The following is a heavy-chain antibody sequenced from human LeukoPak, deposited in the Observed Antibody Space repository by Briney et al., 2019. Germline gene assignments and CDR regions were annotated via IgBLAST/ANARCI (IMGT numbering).Heavy chain of an antibody. Sequence: GESLQISCKGSGYSFTSYWIGWVRPMPGKGLEWMGIIYPGDSDTRYSPSFQGQVTISADKSISTAYLQWSSLKASDTAMYYCARCRYCTNGVCPNWFDPWGQGTLVTVSS. V-gene: IGHV5-51*01. J-gene: IGHJ5*02. CDR1: GYSFTSYW. D-gene: IGHD2-8*01. CDR3: ARCRYCTNGVCPNWFDP. CDR2: IYPGDSDT.